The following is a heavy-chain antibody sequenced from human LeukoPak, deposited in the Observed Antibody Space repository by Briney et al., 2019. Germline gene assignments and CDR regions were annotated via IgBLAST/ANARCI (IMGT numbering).Heavy chain of an antibody. Sequence: PGGSLRLSCAASGFTFSSYWMSWVRQAPGKGLEWVANIKQDGSEKYYVDSVKGRFTISRDNAKNSLYLQMNSLRAEDTAVYYGASNYFIPYDFWSGFDYWGQGTLVTVSS. CDR1: GFTFSSYW. CDR2: IKQDGSEK. V-gene: IGHV3-7*01. D-gene: IGHD3-3*01. J-gene: IGHJ4*02. CDR3: ASNYFIPYDFWSGFDY.